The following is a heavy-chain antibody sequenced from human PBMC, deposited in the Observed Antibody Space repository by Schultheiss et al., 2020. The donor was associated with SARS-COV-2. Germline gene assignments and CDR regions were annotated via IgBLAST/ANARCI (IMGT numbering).Heavy chain of an antibody. CDR1: GFTFSSYG. CDR3: ATDRVGPTTDFDH. V-gene: IGHV3-33*01. CDR2: IWYDGSNK. D-gene: IGHD1-26*01. J-gene: IGHJ4*02. Sequence: GGSLRLSCAASGFTFSSYGMHWVRQAPGKGLEWVAVIWYDGSNKYYADSVKGRFTISRDNSKNTLYLQMNSLRAEDTAVYFCATDRVGPTTDFDHWGQGTLVTVSS.